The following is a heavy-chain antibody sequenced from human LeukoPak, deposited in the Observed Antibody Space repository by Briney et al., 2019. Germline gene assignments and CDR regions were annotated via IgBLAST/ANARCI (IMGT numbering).Heavy chain of an antibody. V-gene: IGHV3-23*01. Sequence: GGSLSLSCAASGFTLRSYPMGWAGQPPGKGLEWVSSISGSGTSTYYADSVKGRFTISRDNSKNTLYLQMNSLRAEDAAVYYCAKDLQLHYWGQGALVTVSS. CDR1: GFTLRSYP. CDR3: AKDLQLHY. CDR2: ISGSGTST. J-gene: IGHJ4*02. D-gene: IGHD5-24*01.